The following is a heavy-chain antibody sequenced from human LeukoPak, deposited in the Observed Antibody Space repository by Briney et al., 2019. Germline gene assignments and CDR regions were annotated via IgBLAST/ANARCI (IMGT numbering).Heavy chain of an antibody. V-gene: IGHV3-48*04. CDR2: ISTTGSSI. Sequence: GGSLRLPCAASGFTFSSYSMNWVRQAPGKGLEWVSYISTTGSSIYYADSVKGRFTISRDNVKNLLYLQMNSLRAEDTAVYYCARVQRGIAVALDYWGQGTLATVSS. D-gene: IGHD6-19*01. CDR1: GFTFSSYS. CDR3: ARVQRGIAVALDY. J-gene: IGHJ4*02.